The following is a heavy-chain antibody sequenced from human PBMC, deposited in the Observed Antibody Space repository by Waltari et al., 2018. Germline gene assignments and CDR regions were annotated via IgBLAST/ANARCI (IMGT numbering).Heavy chain of an antibody. CDR2: IWFDGSKT. J-gene: IGHJ5*02. V-gene: IGHV3-33*06. CDR1: GFSLSNFG. D-gene: IGHD3-10*01. Sequence: QIQLVESGGGVVQHGMSLSLSCAAYGFSLSNFGLHWVRQAPGKGLEWVALIWFDGSKTYYADSVRGRFTISRDDSKNTLYLDINTLRVDDTAIYYCAKDAFGNTYLDHWGQGTLVTVSS. CDR3: AKDAFGNTYLDH.